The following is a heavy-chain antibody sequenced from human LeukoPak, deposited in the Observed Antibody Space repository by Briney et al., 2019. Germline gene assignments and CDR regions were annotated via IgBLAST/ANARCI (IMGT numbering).Heavy chain of an antibody. CDR3: GGHGRPQRWSLFVY. Sequence: SKTLSLTCAVSGYSISRGYYWGWIRQPPGKGLEWIESIYHSGSTYYNPSLKSRVTISEDTSKNQFSLKLSSVTAAGTALYYCGGHGRPQRWSLFVYCVQGTVDADSS. CDR1: GYSISRGYY. J-gene: IGHJ4*02. CDR2: IYHSGST. D-gene: IGHD3-10*01. V-gene: IGHV4-38-2*01.